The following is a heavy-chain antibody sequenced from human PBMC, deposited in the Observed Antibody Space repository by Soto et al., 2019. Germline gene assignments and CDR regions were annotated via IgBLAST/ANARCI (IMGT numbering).Heavy chain of an antibody. CDR2: IYWDGDK. V-gene: IGHV2-5*02. Sequence: QTTLKESGPTLVKPTQTLTLTCTFSGFSLSTSGVGVGWIRQPPGKALEWLALIYWDGDKRYSTSLKSRLTITKDTSKNQVVLTMTNMDPVDTATYYCARYCISSTCYGDYDYWGQGTLVTVSS. CDR3: ARYCISSTCYGDYDY. CDR1: GFSLSTSGVG. D-gene: IGHD2-2*01. J-gene: IGHJ4*02.